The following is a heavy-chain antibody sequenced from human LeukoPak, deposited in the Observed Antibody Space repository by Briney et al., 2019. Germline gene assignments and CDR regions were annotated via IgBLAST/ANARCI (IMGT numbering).Heavy chain of an antibody. CDR1: GYTLTELS. CDR2: FDPEDGET. D-gene: IGHD3-3*01. V-gene: IGHV1-24*01. J-gene: IGHJ4*02. Sequence: ASVKVSCKVSGYTLTELSMHWVRQAPGKGLEWMGGFDPEDGETIYAQKFQGRVTMTEDTSTDTAYMELSSLRSEDTAVYYCARDRRLGVAGASHFDYWGQGTLVTVSS. CDR3: ARDRRLGVAGASHFDY.